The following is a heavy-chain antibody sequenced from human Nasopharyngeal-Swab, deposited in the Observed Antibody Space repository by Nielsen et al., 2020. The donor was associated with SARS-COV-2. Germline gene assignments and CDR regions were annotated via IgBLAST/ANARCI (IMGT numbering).Heavy chain of an antibody. J-gene: IGHJ4*02. V-gene: IGHV3-7*03. CDR2: IRHDGSEK. D-gene: IGHD3-22*01. CDR1: GFTFSTYW. Sequence: GGSLRLSCEGSGFTFSTYWMTWVRQAPGKGLEWVANIRHDGSEKYYVDSVEGRFTISRENAKNSLYLQMNSLRAEDTAVYYCARARMIVADFFDYWGQGTLVTVSS. CDR3: ARARMIVADFFDY.